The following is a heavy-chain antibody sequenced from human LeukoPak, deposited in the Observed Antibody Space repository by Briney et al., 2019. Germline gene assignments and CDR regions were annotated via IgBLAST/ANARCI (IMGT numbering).Heavy chain of an antibody. J-gene: IGHJ6*03. CDR2: ISNSSSTI. Sequence: GGSLRLSCAASGFTFSSYSMNWVRQAPGKGLEWVSYISNSSSTIYYADSVKGRFNISRDNAKNSLYVQMNSLRAEDTAVYYCAREGGNSHYYYYYMDVWGKGTTVTVSS. CDR3: AREGGNSHYYYYYMDV. V-gene: IGHV3-48*01. D-gene: IGHD4-23*01. CDR1: GFTFSSYS.